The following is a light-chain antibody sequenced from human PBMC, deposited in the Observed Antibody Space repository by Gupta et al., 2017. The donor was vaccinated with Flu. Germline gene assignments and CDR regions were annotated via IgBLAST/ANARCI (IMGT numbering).Light chain of an antibody. J-gene: IGKJ1*01. V-gene: IGKV1-12*01. CDR1: QGISWW. CDR3: QHANWSPCT. Sequence: PSSLSASVGDRVPITCRASQGISWWVCWYQQQPGKAPKLLFYESFRLKSGVPSWFSGRGSGTEFTPTISSLQPDDSATYYCQHANWSPCTFGQGTKVEIK. CDR2: ESF.